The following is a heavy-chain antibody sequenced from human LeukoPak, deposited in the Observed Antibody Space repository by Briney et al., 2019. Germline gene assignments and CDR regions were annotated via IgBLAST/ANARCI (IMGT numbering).Heavy chain of an antibody. CDR3: ARHSSDQRYVADY. Sequence: SETLSLTCTVSGGSISSSSYYWGWIRQPPGKGLEWIGSIYYSGSTYYNPSLKSRLTISVDASKNQFSLKLSSVTAADTAVYYCARHSSDQRYVADYWGQGTLVTVSS. V-gene: IGHV4-39*01. J-gene: IGHJ4*02. CDR2: IYYSGST. CDR1: GGSISSSSYY. D-gene: IGHD2-2*01.